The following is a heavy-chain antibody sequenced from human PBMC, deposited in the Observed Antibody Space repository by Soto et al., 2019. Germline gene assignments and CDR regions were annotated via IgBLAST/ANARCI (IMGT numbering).Heavy chain of an antibody. CDR3: SRDRGDGYNNY. CDR2: IIPILGIA. Sequence: QVQLVQSGAEVKKPGSSVKVSCKASGGTFSSYTISWVLQAPGQGLEWMGRIIPILGIANYAQKFQGRVTITADKSTSTAYMELSSLRSEDTAVYYCSRDRGDGYNNYWGQGTLVTVSS. V-gene: IGHV1-69*08. D-gene: IGHD3-10*01. J-gene: IGHJ4*02. CDR1: GGTFSSYT.